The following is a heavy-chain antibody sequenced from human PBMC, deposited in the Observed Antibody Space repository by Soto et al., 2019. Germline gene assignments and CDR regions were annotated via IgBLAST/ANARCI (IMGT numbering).Heavy chain of an antibody. CDR2: INTGNGKT. D-gene: IGHD1-20*01. V-gene: IGHV1-3*04. J-gene: IGHJ4*01. Sequence: GASVKVSCKTSGYTFSNYAIHWVRQAPGQRLEWMGWINTGNGKTQYSQKFQGRVTITRDTSASTAYMDLSSLRSEDTAMYYCARQLTGTTIPFDYWG. CDR3: ARQLTGTTIPFDY. CDR1: GYTFSNYA.